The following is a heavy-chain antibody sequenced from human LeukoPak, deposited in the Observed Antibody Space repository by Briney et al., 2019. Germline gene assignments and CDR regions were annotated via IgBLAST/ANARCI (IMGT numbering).Heavy chain of an antibody. CDR2: ISYDGSNK. CDR3: AKEEWNWNYIQH. V-gene: IGHV3-30*18. Sequence: GGSLRLSCAASGFSVSRYGMHWVRQAPGKGLEWVAVISYDGSNKYYADSVKGRFTISRDNSKNTLYLQMNSLRAEDTAVYYCAKEEWNWNYIQHWGQGTLVTVSS. CDR1: GFSVSRYG. J-gene: IGHJ1*01. D-gene: IGHD1-1*01.